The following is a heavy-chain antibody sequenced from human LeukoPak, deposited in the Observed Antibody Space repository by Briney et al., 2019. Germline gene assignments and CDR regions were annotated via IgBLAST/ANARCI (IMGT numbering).Heavy chain of an antibody. V-gene: IGHV3-23*01. J-gene: IGHJ3*02. D-gene: IGHD3-22*01. CDR3: AKGDPPVLGITMIPRFKLAFDI. Sequence: YYADSVKRRFTISRDNSKNTLYLQMNSLRAEDTAVYYCAKGDPPVLGITMIPRFKLAFDIWGQGTMVTVSS.